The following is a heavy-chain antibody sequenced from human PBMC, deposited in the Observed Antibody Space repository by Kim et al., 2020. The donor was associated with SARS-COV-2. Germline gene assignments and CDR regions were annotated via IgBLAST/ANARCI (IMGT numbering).Heavy chain of an antibody. J-gene: IGHJ6*02. Sequence: SETLSLTCSVSGGSISPFLWSWIRQPPGKGLEWIGYIDNSGRTDSNPSVKTRVSISVDSPKNQISLKMRLVTAADTAVYYCTRARGRQFDDVLTGHKNHGMDVWGQGTTVTVS. CDR3: TRARGRQFDDVLTGHKNHGMDV. D-gene: IGHD3-9*01. CDR1: GGSISPFL. CDR2: IDNSGRT. V-gene: IGHV4-59*01.